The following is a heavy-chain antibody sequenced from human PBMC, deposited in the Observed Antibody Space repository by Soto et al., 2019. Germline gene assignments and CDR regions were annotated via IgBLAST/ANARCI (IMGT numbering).Heavy chain of an antibody. CDR3: ARGLYSGWHYFDY. D-gene: IGHD5-12*01. J-gene: IGHJ4*02. CDR2: ISYDGSNE. V-gene: IGHV3-30*03. Sequence: GGSLRLSCAVSGFTFSSYGMHWVRQAPGKGLEWVAHISYDGSNEHYVDSVKGRVTISRDNSKNTLYLQMNSLRAEDTAVYYCARGLYSGWHYFDYWGQGTLVTVSS. CDR1: GFTFSSYG.